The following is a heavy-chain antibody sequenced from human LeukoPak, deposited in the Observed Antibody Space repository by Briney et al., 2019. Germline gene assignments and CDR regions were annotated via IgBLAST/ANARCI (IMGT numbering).Heavy chain of an antibody. V-gene: IGHV6-1*01. CDR1: GDSVSINSVT. CDR3: ARRLTQYNCFDP. CDR2: TYYRSTWYN. J-gene: IGHJ5*02. D-gene: IGHD2-21*02. Sequence: SQTLSLTCAISGDSVSINSVTWNWIRQSPSRGLEWLGRTYYRSTWYNDYAVSVRGRITVNPDTSKNQFSLHLNSVTPEDTAVYYCARRLTQYNCFDPWGQGILVTVSS.